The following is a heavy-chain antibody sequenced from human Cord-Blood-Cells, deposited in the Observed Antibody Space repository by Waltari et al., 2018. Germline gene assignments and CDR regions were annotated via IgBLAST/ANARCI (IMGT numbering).Heavy chain of an antibody. Sequence: QVQLQQWGAGLLKPSETLSLTCAVYGGSFSGYYWSWIRQPPGKGLEWIGEINHSGSTNYNPSLKSRVTISVDTSTNQFSLKLSSVTAADTAVYYCARGLPSSGSYYYYYGMDVWGQGTTVTVSS. J-gene: IGHJ6*02. CDR3: ARGLPSSGSYYYYYGMDV. D-gene: IGHD1-26*01. V-gene: IGHV4-34*01. CDR1: GGSFSGYY. CDR2: INHSGST.